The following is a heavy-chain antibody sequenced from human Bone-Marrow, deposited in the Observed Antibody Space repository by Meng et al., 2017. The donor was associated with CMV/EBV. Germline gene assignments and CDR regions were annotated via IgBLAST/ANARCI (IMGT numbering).Heavy chain of an antibody. J-gene: IGHJ6*02. Sequence: LSLTCAASGFTFSSYEMNWVRQAPGKGLEWVSYISSSGSTIYYADSVKGRFTISRDNAKNSLYLQMNSLRAEDTAVYYCAREREWVHYYYGMDVWGPGNTVNVSS. V-gene: IGHV3-48*03. D-gene: IGHD3-3*01. CDR1: GFTFSSYE. CDR3: AREREWVHYYYGMDV. CDR2: ISSSGSTI.